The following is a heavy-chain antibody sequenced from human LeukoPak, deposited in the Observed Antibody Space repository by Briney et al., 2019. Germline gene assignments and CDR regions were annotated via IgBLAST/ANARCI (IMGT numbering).Heavy chain of an antibody. D-gene: IGHD1-26*01. J-gene: IGHJ4*02. CDR1: GFTFSSSV. V-gene: IGHV1-58*02. CDR3: AADIVGATGYYFDY. CDR2: IVVGSGNT. Sequence: SVKVSCKASGFTFSSSVMQWVRQARGQRLEWIGWIVVGSGNTNYAQKFQERVTITRDMSTSTAYMELSSLRSEDTAVYYCAADIVGATGYYFDYWGQGTLVTVSS.